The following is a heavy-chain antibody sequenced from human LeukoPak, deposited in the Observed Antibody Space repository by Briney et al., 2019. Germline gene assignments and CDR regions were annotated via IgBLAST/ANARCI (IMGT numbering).Heavy chain of an antibody. Sequence: SETLSLTCAVYGGSFSGYYWSWIRQPPGKGLEWIGEINHSGSTNYNPSLKSRVTISVDTSKNQFSLKLSSVTAADTAVYYRARGELSSGDLDDYWGQGTLVTVSS. J-gene: IGHJ4*02. CDR1: GGSFSGYY. CDR3: ARGELSSGDLDDY. D-gene: IGHD4-17*01. CDR2: INHSGST. V-gene: IGHV4-34*01.